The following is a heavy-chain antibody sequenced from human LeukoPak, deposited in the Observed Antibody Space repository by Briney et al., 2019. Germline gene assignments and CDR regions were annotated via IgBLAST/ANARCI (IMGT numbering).Heavy chain of an antibody. CDR3: ARDGHNWNDVGFDY. Sequence: GGSLRPSCAASGFTFSSYSMNWVRQAPGKGLEWVSSISSSSSYIYYADSVKGRFTISRDNAKNSLYLQMNSLRAEDTAVYYCARDGHNWNDVGFDYWGQGTLVTVSS. D-gene: IGHD1-1*01. CDR1: GFTFSSYS. CDR2: ISSSSSYI. J-gene: IGHJ4*02. V-gene: IGHV3-21*01.